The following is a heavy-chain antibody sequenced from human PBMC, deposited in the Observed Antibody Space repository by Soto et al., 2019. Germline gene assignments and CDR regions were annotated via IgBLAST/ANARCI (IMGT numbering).Heavy chain of an antibody. CDR2: TYYRPKWYN. CDR3: ARADRAALTAPYYYYGMDV. J-gene: IGHJ6*02. CDR1: GDSVSSNSAA. D-gene: IGHD6-6*01. Sequence: PSQTLSLTCAISGDSVSSNSAAWNWIRQSPSRGLEWLGRTYYRPKWYNDYAVSVKSRITINPDTSKNQFSLQLNSVTPEDTAVYYCARADRAALTAPYYYYGMDVWGQGTTVTVSS. V-gene: IGHV6-1*01.